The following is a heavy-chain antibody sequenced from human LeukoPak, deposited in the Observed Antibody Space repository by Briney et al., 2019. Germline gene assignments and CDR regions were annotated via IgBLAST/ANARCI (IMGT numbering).Heavy chain of an antibody. CDR1: GFAFGHYY. Sequence: GGSLRLSCAASGFAFGHYYMSWFRQAPGKGPESVSYISFSSGDTNYGDSVRGRFTISRDNAKNSLYLQMNSLRVEDTAVYYCARGAGELPIDYWGQGTMVTVSS. J-gene: IGHJ4*02. CDR2: ISFSSGDT. CDR3: ARGAGELPIDY. D-gene: IGHD3-10*01. V-gene: IGHV3-11*06.